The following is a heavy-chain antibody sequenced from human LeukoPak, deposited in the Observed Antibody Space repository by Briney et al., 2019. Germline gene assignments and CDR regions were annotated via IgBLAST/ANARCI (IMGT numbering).Heavy chain of an antibody. J-gene: IGHJ3*02. D-gene: IGHD5-12*01. CDR3: AKSRDGYNSDAFDI. CDR2: ISSGSSYI. V-gene: IGHV3-21*01. Sequence: PGGSLRLSCAASGFTFSRYKINWVRQAPGKGLEWVSSISSGSSYIYYADSVKGRFTISRDNAKNSPYLQMNSLRAEDTAVYYCAKSRDGYNSDAFDIWGQGTMVTVSS. CDR1: GFTFSRYK.